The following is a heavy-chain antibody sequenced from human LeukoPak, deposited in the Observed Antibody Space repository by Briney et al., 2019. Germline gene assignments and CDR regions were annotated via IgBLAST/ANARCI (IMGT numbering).Heavy chain of an antibody. CDR2: VDYSGSA. CDR3: ARSGVPTARFDS. Sequence: PSETLSLTCSVSAGSIGSNYWNWIRQPPGKGLEWIGYVDYSGSADYNPSLKSRVTMSVDTSNNRFSLKVTSVTTADTAIYYCARSGVPTARFDSWGQGTLVTVSS. V-gene: IGHV4-59*01. D-gene: IGHD1-1*01. J-gene: IGHJ4*02. CDR1: AGSIGSNY.